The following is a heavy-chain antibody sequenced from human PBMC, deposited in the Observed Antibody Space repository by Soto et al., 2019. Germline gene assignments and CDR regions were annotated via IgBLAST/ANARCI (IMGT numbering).Heavy chain of an antibody. Sequence: SCAASGFTFSSYAMHWVRQAPGKGLEWVAVISYDGSNKYYADSVKGRFTISRDNSKNTLYLQMNSLRAEDTAVYYCARDEGTVSYYYGMDVWGQGTTVTVYS. CDR3: ARDEGTVSYYYGMDV. CDR2: ISYDGSNK. V-gene: IGHV3-30-3*01. CDR1: GFTFSSYA. D-gene: IGHD4-4*01. J-gene: IGHJ6*02.